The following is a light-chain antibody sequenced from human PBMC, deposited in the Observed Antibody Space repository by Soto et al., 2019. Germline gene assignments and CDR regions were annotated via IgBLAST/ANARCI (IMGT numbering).Light chain of an antibody. J-gene: IGLJ3*02. CDR3: SSYTTIGTWV. Sequence: QSALTQPASVSGSPGQSITISCTGTSSDVGDRNYVSWYQQHPNKAPKLIIYEVNNRPSGVSNRFSGSKSGNTASLTISGLQPKDEADYHCSSYTTIGTWVFGGGTKLTVL. V-gene: IGLV2-14*03. CDR2: EVN. CDR1: SSDVGDRNY.